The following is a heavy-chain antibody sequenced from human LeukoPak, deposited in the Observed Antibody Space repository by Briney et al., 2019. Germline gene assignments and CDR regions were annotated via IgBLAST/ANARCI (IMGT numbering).Heavy chain of an antibody. Sequence: SETLSLTCAVSGYSISYGYYWGWIRKPPGKGLECIGTIYHSGSTHYNPSLKSRVTISVDTSKNHLSLKLSSVTAADTAVYHRARGASYPWAFDIWGQGTMVTVSS. CDR3: ARGASYPWAFDI. CDR2: IYHSGST. CDR1: GYSISYGYY. V-gene: IGHV4-38-2*01. D-gene: IGHD1-26*01. J-gene: IGHJ3*02.